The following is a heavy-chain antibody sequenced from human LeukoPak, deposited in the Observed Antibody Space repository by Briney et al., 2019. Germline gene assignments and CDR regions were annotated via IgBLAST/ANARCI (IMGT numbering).Heavy chain of an antibody. V-gene: IGHV3-30*02. J-gene: IGHJ4*02. CDR1: GFIFSTYG. Sequence: PGGSLRLSCTASGFIFSTYGMHWVRQAPGKGLEWVAFIQFDGTDEHYADSVKGRFTISRDNSKNTLYLQMNSLRAEDTAVYYCARPDCGSTSCYTLEYWGQGALVTVSS. D-gene: IGHD2-2*02. CDR2: IQFDGTDE. CDR3: ARPDCGSTSCYTLEY.